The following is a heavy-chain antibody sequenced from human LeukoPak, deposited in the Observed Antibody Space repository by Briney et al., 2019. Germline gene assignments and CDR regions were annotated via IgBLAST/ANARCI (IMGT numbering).Heavy chain of an antibody. CDR2: IYHSGST. J-gene: IGHJ5*02. CDR1: GGSISSGGYY. CDR3: ARGGIAARQYNWFDP. Sequence: SETLSLTCTVSGGSISSGGYYWSWIRQPPGKGLEWIGYIYHSGSTYYNPSLKSRVTISVDRSKNQFSLKLSSVTAADTAVYYCARGGIAARQYNWFDPWGQGTLVTVSS. V-gene: IGHV4-30-2*01. D-gene: IGHD6-6*01.